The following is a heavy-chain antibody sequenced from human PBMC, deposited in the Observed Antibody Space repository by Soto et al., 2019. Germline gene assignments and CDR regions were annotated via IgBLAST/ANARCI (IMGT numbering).Heavy chain of an antibody. Sequence: ASVNVPHMPSVYTFPRYCISWVRQAPGQGLEGMGWISAYNGNTKYAQKPQGRVTMTTDTSTSTAYMELRSLRSDDTAVYYCARVRQYSYDSSGYYYAVPGDAFDIWGQGTMVTVSS. J-gene: IGHJ3*02. D-gene: IGHD3-22*01. CDR3: ARVRQYSYDSSGYYYAVPGDAFDI. V-gene: IGHV1-18*01. CDR1: VYTFPRYC. CDR2: ISAYNGNT.